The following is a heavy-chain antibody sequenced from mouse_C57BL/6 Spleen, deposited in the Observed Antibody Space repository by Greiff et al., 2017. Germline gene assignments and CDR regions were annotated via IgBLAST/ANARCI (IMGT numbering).Heavy chain of an antibody. V-gene: IGHV1-26*01. CDR1: GYTFTDYY. D-gene: IGHD1-1*01. Sequence: VQLQQSGPELVKPGASVKISCKASGYTFTDYYMNWVKQSHGKSLEWIGDINPNNGGTSYNQKFKGKATLTVDKSSSTAYMELRSLTSEDSAVYYCARSGTTVVATDYVDYWGQGTTLTVSS. J-gene: IGHJ2*01. CDR2: INPNNGGT. CDR3: ARSGTTVVATDYVDY.